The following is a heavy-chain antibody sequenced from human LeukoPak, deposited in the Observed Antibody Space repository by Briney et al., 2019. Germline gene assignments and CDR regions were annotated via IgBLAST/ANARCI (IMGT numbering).Heavy chain of an antibody. V-gene: IGHV4-39*01. CDR3: AASGSYRIRFGY. CDR2: IYYSGST. J-gene: IGHJ4*02. Sequence: SETLSLTCTVSGGSISSYYWGWIRQPPGKGLEWIGSIYYSGSTYYNPSLKSRVTISVDTSKNQFSLKLSSVTAADTAVYYCAASGSYRIRFGYWGQGTLVTVSS. CDR1: GGSISSYY. D-gene: IGHD1-26*01.